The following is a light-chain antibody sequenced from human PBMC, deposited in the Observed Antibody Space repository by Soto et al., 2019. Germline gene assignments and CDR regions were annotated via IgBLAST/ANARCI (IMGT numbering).Light chain of an antibody. CDR3: SSYAGSIL. V-gene: IGLV2-8*01. CDR1: SSDVGGYNY. J-gene: IGLJ1*01. CDR2: EVS. Sequence: QSALTQPPSASGSPGQSVTISCTGTSSDVGGYNYVSWYQQHPGKAPKLMIYEVSKRPSGVPDRFSGSKSGNTASLTVSGLQAEDEADYYCSSYAGSILFGTGTKLNVL.